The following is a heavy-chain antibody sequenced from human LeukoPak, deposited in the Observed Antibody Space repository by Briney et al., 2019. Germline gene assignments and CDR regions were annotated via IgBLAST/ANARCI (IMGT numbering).Heavy chain of an antibody. CDR3: VKARPWFGELQFFDY. CDR1: GFTFSSYA. V-gene: IGHV3-64D*06. CDR2: ISSNGGST. Sequence: GGSLRLSCSASGFTFSSYAMHWVRQAPGKGQEYVSAISSNGGSTYYADSVKGRFTISRDNSKNTLYLQMSSLRAEDTAVYYCVKARPWFGELQFFDYWGQGTLVTVSS. J-gene: IGHJ4*02. D-gene: IGHD3-10*01.